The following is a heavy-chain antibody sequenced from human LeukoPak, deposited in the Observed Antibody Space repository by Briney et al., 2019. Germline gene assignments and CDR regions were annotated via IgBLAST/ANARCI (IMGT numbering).Heavy chain of an antibody. CDR3: AKTLEPWSYSSSWYDFYYGMDV. J-gene: IGHJ6*02. CDR1: GFTFSSRG. Sequence: PGRSLRLSCAASGFTFSSRGMHWVRQAPGKGLEWVALIWYDGSNKYYADSVKGRFTISRDNSKNTLYLQMNSLRAEDTAVYYCAKTLEPWSYSSSWYDFYYGMDVWGQGTTVTVSS. V-gene: IGHV3-33*06. D-gene: IGHD6-13*01. CDR2: IWYDGSNK.